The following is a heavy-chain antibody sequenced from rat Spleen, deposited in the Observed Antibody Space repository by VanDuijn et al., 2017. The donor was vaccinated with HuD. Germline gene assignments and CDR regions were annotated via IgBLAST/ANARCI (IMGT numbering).Heavy chain of an antibody. CDR1: GFTFSNYW. Sequence: EVQLVETGGGLVQPGRSLKLSCVASGFTFSNYWMYWVRQAPGKGLEWVSSISSDGTSTYYRDSVKGRFTISRDNAENTAYLQMNSLWSEDTATYYCAVAGYGYWGQGVVVTVSS. V-gene: IGHV5-58*01. CDR2: ISSDGTST. D-gene: IGHD4-3*01. J-gene: IGHJ2*01. CDR3: AVAGYGY.